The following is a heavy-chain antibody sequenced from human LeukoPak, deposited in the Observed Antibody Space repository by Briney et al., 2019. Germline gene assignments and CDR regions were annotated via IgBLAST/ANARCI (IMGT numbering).Heavy chain of an antibody. D-gene: IGHD1-26*01. J-gene: IGHJ5*02. CDR2: INSDGINT. CDR1: GVTFSNYW. CDR3: ASAIVGATIWFDP. V-gene: IGHV3-74*01. Sequence: GGSLRLSCAASGVTFSNYWMHWVRQAPGKGLVWVSRINSDGINTSYADSVKGRFTISRDNAKNSLYLQMNSLRAEDTAVYYCASAIVGATIWFDPWGQGTLVTVSS.